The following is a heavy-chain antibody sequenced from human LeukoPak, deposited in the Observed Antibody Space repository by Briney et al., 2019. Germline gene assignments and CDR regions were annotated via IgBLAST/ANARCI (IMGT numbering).Heavy chain of an antibody. CDR3: AREALIEGFYYYMDV. Sequence: SETLSLTCTVSGDSISSYYWSWIRQPAGQGLEWIGRFYTSGSPTYNPSLKSRVSMSLDTSKNQFCLKLNSVTAADTAVYYCAREALIEGFYYYMDVWGKGTTVTVSS. CDR1: GDSISSYY. V-gene: IGHV4-4*07. J-gene: IGHJ6*03. CDR2: FYTSGSP. D-gene: IGHD3-22*01.